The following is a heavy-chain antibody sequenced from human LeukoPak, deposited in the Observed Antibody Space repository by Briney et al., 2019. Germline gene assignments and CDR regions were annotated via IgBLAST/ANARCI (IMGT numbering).Heavy chain of an antibody. Sequence: GGSLRLSYAASGFTFSSYWMSWVRQAPGKGLEWVANIKQDGSEKYYVDSVKGRFTISRDNAKNSLYLQMNSPRAEDTAVYYCASETDTGGWDVDYWGQGTLVTVSS. D-gene: IGHD6-19*01. V-gene: IGHV3-7*01. CDR1: GFTFSSYW. CDR2: IKQDGSEK. CDR3: ASETDTGGWDVDY. J-gene: IGHJ4*02.